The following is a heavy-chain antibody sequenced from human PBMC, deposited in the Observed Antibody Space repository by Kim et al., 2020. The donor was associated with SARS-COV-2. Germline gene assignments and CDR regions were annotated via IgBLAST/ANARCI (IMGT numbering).Heavy chain of an antibody. J-gene: IGHJ4*02. CDR1: GGTFSSYA. V-gene: IGHV1-69*13. CDR2: ITPIFGTA. CDR3: ARGGLWFGELSYFDY. Sequence: SVKVSCKASGGTFSSYAISWVRQAPGQGLEWMGGITPIFGTANYAQKFQGRVTITADESTSTAYMELSSLRSEDTAVYYCARGGLWFGELSYFDYWGQGTLVTVSS. D-gene: IGHD3-10*01.